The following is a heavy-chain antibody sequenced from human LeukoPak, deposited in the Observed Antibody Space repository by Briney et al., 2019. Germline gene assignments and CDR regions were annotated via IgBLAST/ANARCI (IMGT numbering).Heavy chain of an antibody. J-gene: IGHJ4*02. CDR2: IIPIFGTA. V-gene: IGHV1-69*13. CDR3: AREAIAAAGTGFSPLDY. Sequence: ASVKLSCKASGGTFSSYAISWVRQAPGQGLEWMGGIIPIFGTANYAQKFQGRVTITADESTSTAYMELSSLRSGDTAVYYCAREAIAAAGTGFSPLDYWGQGTLVTVSS. CDR1: GGTFSSYA. D-gene: IGHD6-13*01.